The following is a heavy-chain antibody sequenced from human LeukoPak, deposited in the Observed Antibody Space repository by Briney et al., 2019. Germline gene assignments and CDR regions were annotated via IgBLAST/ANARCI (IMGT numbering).Heavy chain of an antibody. V-gene: IGHV3-7*01. D-gene: IGHD5-12*01. CDR2: MNPDGSVR. J-gene: IGHJ4*02. CDR1: GFSFTDYW. Sequence: PGGSLRLSCAASGFSFTDYWMSWVRQTPAKGLEFVANMNPDGSVRNYMDSVKGRFTISRDNAKKSLYLEISILRADDTAVYYCARDPGYSSFDLGGQGTQVTVSA. CDR3: ARDPGYSSFDL.